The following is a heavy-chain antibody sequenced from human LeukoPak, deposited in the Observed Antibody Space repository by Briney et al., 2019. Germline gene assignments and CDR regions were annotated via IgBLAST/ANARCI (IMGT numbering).Heavy chain of an antibody. J-gene: IGHJ5*02. CDR1: GGSFSSSSYY. V-gene: IGHV4-39*07. CDR2: IYYSGST. CDR3: ARGPPGGQFDP. D-gene: IGHD3-10*01. Sequence: SETLSLTCTVSGGSFSSSSYYWGWIRQPPGKGLEWIGSIYYSGSTNYNPSLKSRVTISVDASKNQFSLKLTSVTAADTAVYYCARGPPGGQFDPWGQGTLVTVSS.